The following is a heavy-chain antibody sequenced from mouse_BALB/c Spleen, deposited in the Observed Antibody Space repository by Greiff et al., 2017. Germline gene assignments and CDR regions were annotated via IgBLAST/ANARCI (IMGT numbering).Heavy chain of an antibody. V-gene: IGHV1S81*02. D-gene: IGHD4-1*01. CDR2: INPSNGGT. J-gene: IGHJ3*01. CDR3: TRDWGAWFAY. Sequence: VQLQQSGAELVKPGASVKLSCKASGYTFTSYYMYWVKQRPGQGLEWIGEINPSNGGTNFNEKFKSKATLTVDKSSSTAYMQLSSLTSEDSAVYYCTRDWGAWFAYWGQGTLVTVSA. CDR1: GYTFTSYY.